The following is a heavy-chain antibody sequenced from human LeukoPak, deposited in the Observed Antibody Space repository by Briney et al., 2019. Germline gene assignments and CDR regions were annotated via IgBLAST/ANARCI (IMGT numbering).Heavy chain of an antibody. CDR1: GGSFSGYY. Sequence: PSETLSLXCAVYGGSFSGYYWRWIRQPPGKGLEWIGAINHSGSTNYNPSLKSRVTISVDTSKNQFSLKLSSVTAADTAVYYCADTAYDFWSGYSKTIYWGQGTLVTVSS. CDR2: INHSGST. V-gene: IGHV4-34*01. D-gene: IGHD3-3*01. CDR3: ADTAYDFWSGYSKTIY. J-gene: IGHJ4*02.